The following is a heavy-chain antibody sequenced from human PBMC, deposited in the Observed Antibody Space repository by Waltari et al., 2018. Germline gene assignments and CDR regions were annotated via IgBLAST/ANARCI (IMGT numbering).Heavy chain of an antibody. J-gene: IGHJ4*02. CDR3: ARGDNTLGFGY. D-gene: IGHD3-16*01. CDR1: GFTFSSYS. CDR2: ISSSSRTI. Sequence: EVQLVESGGGLVQPGGSLRLSCAASGFTFSSYSMNWVRQAPGKGLEWVSFISSSSRTINYADSVKGRFTISRDNAKNSLYLQMNSLRAEDTAVYYCARGDNTLGFGYWGQGTLVTVSS. V-gene: IGHV3-48*04.